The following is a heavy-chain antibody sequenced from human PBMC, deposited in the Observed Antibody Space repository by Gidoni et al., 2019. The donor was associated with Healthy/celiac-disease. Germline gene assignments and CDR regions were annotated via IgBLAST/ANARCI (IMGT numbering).Heavy chain of an antibody. V-gene: IGHV1-46*01. CDR1: GYTLPSYY. CDR3: ARGHCSSTSCYDYYYYYGMDV. J-gene: IGHJ6*02. CDR2: INPSGGST. D-gene: IGHD2-2*01. Sequence: VPLGQCGAVVKKPGASGKISCTASGYTLPSYYMHWVRQAPGQGLEWMGIINPSGGSTSYAQKFQGRVTMTRDTSTSTVYMELSSLRSEDTAVYYCARGHCSSTSCYDYYYYYGMDVWGQGTTVTVSS.